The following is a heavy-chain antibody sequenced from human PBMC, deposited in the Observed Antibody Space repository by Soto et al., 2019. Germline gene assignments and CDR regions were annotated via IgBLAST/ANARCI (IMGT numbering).Heavy chain of an antibody. Sequence: QVHLQESGPGQVRPSQTLSLTCTVSGASVTTGGYFWTWLRQHPGKGPEWIGYIHSRGSTSYNPSFQSRSSMSLYSSKNHLTLTLTAGTAADTAVYYWAVHRATPGVALSNWFGPWGQGSLVTVSS. V-gene: IGHV4-31*03. CDR1: GASVTTGGYF. CDR2: IHSRGST. CDR3: AVHRATPGVALSNWFGP. J-gene: IGHJ5*02. D-gene: IGHD3-10*01.